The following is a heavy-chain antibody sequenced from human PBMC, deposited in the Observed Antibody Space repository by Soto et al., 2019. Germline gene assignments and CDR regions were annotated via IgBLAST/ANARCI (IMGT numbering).Heavy chain of an antibody. V-gene: IGHV3-23*01. Sequence: GGSLRLSGAASVFTFSSYAMSWVRQAPGKGLEWVSAISGSGGSTYYADSVKGRFTISRDNSKNTLYLQMNSLRAEDTAVYYCAKSSSRASPFDYWGQGTLVTVSS. CDR2: ISGSGGST. D-gene: IGHD6-6*01. CDR1: VFTFSSYA. J-gene: IGHJ4*02. CDR3: AKSSSRASPFDY.